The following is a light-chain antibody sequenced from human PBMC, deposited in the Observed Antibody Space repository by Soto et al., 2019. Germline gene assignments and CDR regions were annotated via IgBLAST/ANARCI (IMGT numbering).Light chain of an antibody. Sequence: AIQMTQSPSSLSASVGDRVTITCRASQGIRNDLGWYQQKPGKAPKLLIYGASSLQSGVPSRFSGSGSGTDFTLTISSLQPEDFATYYCLQDYNLWTFGQGTKVEIK. CDR2: GAS. V-gene: IGKV1-6*01. CDR1: QGIRND. J-gene: IGKJ1*01. CDR3: LQDYNLWT.